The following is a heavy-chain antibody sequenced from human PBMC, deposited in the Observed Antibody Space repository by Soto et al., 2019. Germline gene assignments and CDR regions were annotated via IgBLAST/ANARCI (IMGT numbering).Heavy chain of an antibody. Sequence: QVQLQESGPGLVKPSETLSLTCTVSGGSISSYYWSWIRQPAGKGLEWIGRIYTSGSTNYNPSLKRRVTMSVDTSKNQFSLKLSSVTAADTAVYYCARDDYSGSYGGALDYWGQGTLVTVYS. D-gene: IGHD1-26*01. CDR1: GGSISSYY. V-gene: IGHV4-4*07. CDR2: IYTSGST. J-gene: IGHJ4*02. CDR3: ARDDYSGSYGGALDY.